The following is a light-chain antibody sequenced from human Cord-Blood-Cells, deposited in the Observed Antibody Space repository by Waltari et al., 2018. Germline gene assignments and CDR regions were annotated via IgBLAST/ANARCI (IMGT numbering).Light chain of an antibody. CDR2: GKN. CDR3: NSRDSSGNHYV. V-gene: IGLV3-19*01. J-gene: IGLJ1*01. CDR1: SLRSYY. Sequence: SSELTQDPAVSVALGQTVRITCQGDSLRSYYASWYQKKPGQAPVLVIYGKNSRPSGIPDRCSGSSSGNTASLTITGAQAEDEADYYCNSRDSSGNHYVFGTGTKVTVL.